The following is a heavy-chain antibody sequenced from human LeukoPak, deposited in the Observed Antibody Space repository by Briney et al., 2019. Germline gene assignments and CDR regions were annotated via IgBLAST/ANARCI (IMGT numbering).Heavy chain of an antibody. CDR2: ISSSSSYI. CDR3: ARENILTAYPSYYFDY. V-gene: IGHV3-21*01. J-gene: IGHJ4*02. D-gene: IGHD3-9*01. Sequence: GGSLRLSCAASGFTFSSYSMNWVRQAPGKGLEWVSSISSSSSYIYYADSVKGRFTISRDNAKNSLYLQMNSLRAEDTAVYYCARENILTAYPSYYFDYWGQGTLVTVSS. CDR1: GFTFSSYS.